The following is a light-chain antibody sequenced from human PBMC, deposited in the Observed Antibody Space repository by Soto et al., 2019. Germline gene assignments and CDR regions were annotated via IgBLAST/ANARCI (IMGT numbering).Light chain of an antibody. CDR2: AAF. CDR1: QSISNY. CDR3: QQSYSTPIT. Sequence: DIQMTQSPSSLSASVGDTVTISCQASQSISNYLNWYQQKPGKAPKLLIYAAFSLQSGVPSRFSGSGSGTDFTLTISSLQPEDFATYYCQQSYSTPITFGEGPRLEIK. J-gene: IGKJ5*01. V-gene: IGKV1-39*01.